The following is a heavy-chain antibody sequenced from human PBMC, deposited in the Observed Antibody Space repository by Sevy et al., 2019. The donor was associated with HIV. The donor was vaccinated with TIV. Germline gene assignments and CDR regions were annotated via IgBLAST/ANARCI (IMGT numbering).Heavy chain of an antibody. CDR1: GFTFSSYS. D-gene: IGHD3-22*01. CDR3: AREHYDSSGYYYVLLSYYYYGMDV. Sequence: GGSLRLSCAASGFTFSSYSMNWVRQAPGKGLEWVSYFSSSSSYIYYADSVKGRFTISRDNAKNSLYLQMNSLRAEDTTVYYCAREHYDSSGYYYVLLSYYYYGMDVWGQGTTVTVSS. CDR2: FSSSSSYI. V-gene: IGHV3-21*01. J-gene: IGHJ6*02.